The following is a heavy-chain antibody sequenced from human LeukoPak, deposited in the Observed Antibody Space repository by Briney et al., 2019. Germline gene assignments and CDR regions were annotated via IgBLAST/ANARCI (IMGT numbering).Heavy chain of an antibody. Sequence: PSETLSLTCAVYGGSFSGYYWSWIRQPPGKGLEWIGEINHSGSTNYNPSLKSRVTISVDTSKNQFSLKLSSVTAADTAVYYCARGVAHWGQGTLVTVSS. D-gene: IGHD2-15*01. J-gene: IGHJ4*02. CDR1: GGSFSGYY. CDR2: INHSGST. V-gene: IGHV4-34*01. CDR3: ARGVAH.